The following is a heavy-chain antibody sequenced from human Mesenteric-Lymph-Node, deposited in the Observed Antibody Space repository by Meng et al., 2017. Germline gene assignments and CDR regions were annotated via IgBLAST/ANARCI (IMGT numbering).Heavy chain of an antibody. V-gene: IGHV3-23*04. D-gene: IGHD4-23*01. CDR3: AKDSYGGINWFDP. CDR2: ISGSGGST. J-gene: IGHJ5*02. Sequence: EVQVVESGGGLVKPGGSLRLSCTASGFTFSSYAMSWVRQAPGKGLEWVSAISGSGGSTYYADSVKGRFTISRDNSKNTLYLQMNSLRAEDTAVYYCAKDSYGGINWFDPWGQGTLVTVSS. CDR1: GFTFSSYA.